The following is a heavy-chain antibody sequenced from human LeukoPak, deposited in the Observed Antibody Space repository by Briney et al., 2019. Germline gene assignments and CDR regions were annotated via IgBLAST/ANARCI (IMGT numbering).Heavy chain of an antibody. V-gene: IGHV3-23*01. J-gene: IGHJ4*02. D-gene: IGHD6-6*01. CDR2: LSPSGGNP. CDR1: GFTFSTYA. CDR3: AKEGSSNYFDY. Sequence: GGSLRLSCAASGFTFSTYAMSWVRQAPGKGLEWVSGLSPSGGNPIYADSVKGRFTISRDNSENTMFLQMNSLRAEDTAVYYCAKEGSSNYFDYWGQGTLVTVSS.